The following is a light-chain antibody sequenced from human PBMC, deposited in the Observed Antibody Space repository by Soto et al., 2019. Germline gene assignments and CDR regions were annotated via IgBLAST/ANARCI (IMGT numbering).Light chain of an antibody. V-gene: IGLV1-40*01. Sequence: QPVLTQPPSMSGAPGQRVPISCTGTSANIGAGYDVHWYQQLPGMAPKLLIYGNNKRPSGVPDRFSGSTSGTSASLAITGLQAEDEADSDCQAYDSTLRGLYVRGTGTQLTVL. J-gene: IGLJ1*01. CDR1: SANIGAGYD. CDR3: QAYDSTLRGLYV. CDR2: GNN.